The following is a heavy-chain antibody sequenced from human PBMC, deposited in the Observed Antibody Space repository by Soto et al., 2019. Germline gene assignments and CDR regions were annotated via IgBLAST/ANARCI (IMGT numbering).Heavy chain of an antibody. V-gene: IGHV1-18*01. CDR3: ARVFPPFCSSTSCYELNWFDP. D-gene: IGHD2-2*01. CDR2: ISAYNGNT. J-gene: IGHJ5*02. CDR1: GYTFTSYG. Sequence: ASVKVSCKASGYTFTSYGISWVRQAPGQGLEWMGWISAYNGNTNYAQKLQGRVTMTTDTSTSTAYMELRSLRSDDTAVYYCARVFPPFCSSTSCYELNWFDPWGQGTLVTVSS.